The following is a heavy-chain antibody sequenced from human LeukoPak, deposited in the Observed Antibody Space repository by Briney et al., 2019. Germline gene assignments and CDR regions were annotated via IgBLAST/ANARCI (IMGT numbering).Heavy chain of an antibody. D-gene: IGHD6-13*01. V-gene: IGHV3-23*01. CDR1: GFTFSSYA. CDR3: AKASGYGSIWYEDY. Sequence: GGSLRLSCAASGFTFSSYAMSWVRQAPGKGLEWVSAISGSGGSTYYADSVKGRFTISRDNSKNTLYLQMNSLRAEDTAVYYCAKASGYGSIWYEDYWGQGTLVTVSS. J-gene: IGHJ4*02. CDR2: ISGSGGST.